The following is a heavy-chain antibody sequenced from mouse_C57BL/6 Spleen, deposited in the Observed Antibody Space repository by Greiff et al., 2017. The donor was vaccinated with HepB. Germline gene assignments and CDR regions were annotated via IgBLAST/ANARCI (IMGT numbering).Heavy chain of an antibody. CDR2: IDPSDSET. CDR1: GYTFTSYW. V-gene: IGHV1-52*01. D-gene: IGHD2-4*01. Sequence: VQLQQPGAELVRPGSSVKLSCKASGYTFTSYWMHWVKQRPIQGLEWIGNIDPSDSETHYNQKFKDKATLTVDKSSSTAYMQLSSLTSEDSAVYYCARRGYDFWYFDVWGTGTTVTVSS. CDR3: ARRGYDFWYFDV. J-gene: IGHJ1*03.